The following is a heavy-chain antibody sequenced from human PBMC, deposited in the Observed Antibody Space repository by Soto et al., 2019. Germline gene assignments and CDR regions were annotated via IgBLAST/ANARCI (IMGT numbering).Heavy chain of an antibody. CDR2: IIPIFGTA. CDR1: GGTFSSYA. D-gene: IGHD4-17*01. J-gene: IGHJ5*02. Sequence: SVKVSCKASGGTFSSYAISWVRQAPGQGLEWMGGIIPIFGTANYAQKFQGRVTITRDTSTSTAYMELSSLRSEDTAVYYCAIFSRGDYKDRGVNWFDPWGQGTLVTVSS. V-gene: IGHV1-69*05. CDR3: AIFSRGDYKDRGVNWFDP.